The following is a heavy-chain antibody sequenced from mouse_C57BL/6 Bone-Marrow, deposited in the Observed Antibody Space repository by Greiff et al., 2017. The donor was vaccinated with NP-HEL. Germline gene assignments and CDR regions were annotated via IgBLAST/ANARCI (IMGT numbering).Heavy chain of an antibody. J-gene: IGHJ2*01. CDR3: ARQLRLRLFDY. Sequence: EVQLQQSGPVLVKPGASVKISCKASGYTFTDYYMNWVKQSHGKSLEWIGVINPYNGGTSYNQKFKGKATLTVDKSSSTAYMELNSLTSEDSAVYYCARQLRLRLFDYWGQGTTLTVSS. V-gene: IGHV1-19*01. D-gene: IGHD3-2*02. CDR1: GYTFTDYY. CDR2: INPYNGGT.